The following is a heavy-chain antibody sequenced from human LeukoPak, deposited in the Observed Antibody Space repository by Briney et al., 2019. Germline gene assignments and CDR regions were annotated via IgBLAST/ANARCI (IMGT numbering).Heavy chain of an antibody. J-gene: IGHJ3*02. CDR3: ARVKSNSWYYDAFDI. CDR1: GGSITSYY. V-gene: IGHV4-59*01. Sequence: SETLSLTCTVSGGSITSYYWSWIRQPPGKGLEWIGYIYYSGSTNYNPSLKSRVTISVDTSKNQFSLKLSSVTAVDTAVYYCARVKSNSWYYDAFDIWGQGTMVTVSS. CDR2: IYYSGST. D-gene: IGHD6-13*01.